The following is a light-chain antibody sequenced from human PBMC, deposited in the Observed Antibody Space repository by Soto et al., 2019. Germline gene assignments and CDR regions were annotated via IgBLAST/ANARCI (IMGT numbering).Light chain of an antibody. CDR2: GAS. Sequence: EIVVTQSPGTLSLSPGERATLSCRASQSVSSSYLAWYQQKPGQAPRLLIYGASIRATGIPDRFSGSGSGTDFTLTISRLEPEDFAVYYCQQYGSSLLTFGGGTKVDIK. CDR1: QSVSSSY. CDR3: QQYGSSLLT. J-gene: IGKJ4*01. V-gene: IGKV3-20*01.